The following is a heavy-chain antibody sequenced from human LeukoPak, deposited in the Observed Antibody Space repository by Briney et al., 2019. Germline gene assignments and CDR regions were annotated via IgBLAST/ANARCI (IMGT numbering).Heavy chain of an antibody. Sequence: GTSLTLSCAGSGFTFTDYAIHWLRQAPGKGMESVAFISSDGNVKFYVDSVKGRSTISRDNFRNTVSLEMTTLRPEDTAVYYCVRDLTYGARFDYWGQGTLVTVSS. V-gene: IGHV3-30*04. CDR2: ISSDGNVK. D-gene: IGHD3-9*01. CDR3: VRDLTYGARFDY. J-gene: IGHJ4*02. CDR1: GFTFTDYA.